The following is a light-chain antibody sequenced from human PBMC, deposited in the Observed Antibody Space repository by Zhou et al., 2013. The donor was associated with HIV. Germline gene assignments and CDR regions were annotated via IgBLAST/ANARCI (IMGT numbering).Light chain of an antibody. CDR2: KAS. CDR3: QQTNTFPPT. Sequence: DIQMTQSPSTLSASVGDRVIITCRASQSISSWLAWYQQKPGKTPNLLISKASSLESGVPSRFSGSESGTEFTLAISSLQPDDFATYYCQQTNTFPPTFGQGTRLEIK. J-gene: IGKJ5*01. V-gene: IGKV1-5*03. CDR1: QSISSW.